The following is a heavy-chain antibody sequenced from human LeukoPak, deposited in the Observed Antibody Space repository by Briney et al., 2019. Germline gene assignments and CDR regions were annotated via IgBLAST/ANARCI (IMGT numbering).Heavy chain of an antibody. Sequence: ASVNVSCKTSGFTFTTYTMHWVRQAPGQRLEWMGWINAANGNTQYSQEFQGRVTITRDTSASTAYMELSSLRSEDTAVYYCARGAPIRVAVAATFDPWGQGTLVTVPS. V-gene: IGHV1-3*01. D-gene: IGHD6-19*01. CDR3: ARGAPIRVAVAATFDP. J-gene: IGHJ5*02. CDR1: GFTFTTYT. CDR2: INAANGNT.